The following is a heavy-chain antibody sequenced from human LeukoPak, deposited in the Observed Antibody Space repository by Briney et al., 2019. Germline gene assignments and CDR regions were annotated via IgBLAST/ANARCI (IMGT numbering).Heavy chain of an antibody. CDR3: ARPYSGYEWCDY. CDR1: GYTFSGYY. J-gene: IGHJ4*02. D-gene: IGHD5-12*01. V-gene: IGHV1-2*06. Sequence: ASVKVSCKASGYTFSGYYMHWVRQAPGQGLEWMGQINPNNGGTNYAQKFQGRVTMTRVTSISTAYMELSRLTSADTAVYYCARPYSGYEWCDYWGQGTLVTVS. CDR2: INPNNGGT.